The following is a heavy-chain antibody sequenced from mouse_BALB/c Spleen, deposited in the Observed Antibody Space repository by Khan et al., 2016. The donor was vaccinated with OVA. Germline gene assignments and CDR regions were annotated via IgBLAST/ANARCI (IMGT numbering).Heavy chain of an antibody. CDR2: IYINTGEP. Sequence: QIQLVQSGPDLKKPGETVKISCKASGYIFTNYGINWVKQAPGKGLKWMGWIYINTGEPTYVDDFKGRFAFSLETSASTAYLQINNLKNEDTATYVCARGGRRAMDYWGQGTSLTVSS. CDR3: ARGGRRAMDY. J-gene: IGHJ4*01. CDR1: GYIFTNYG. D-gene: IGHD3-3*01. V-gene: IGHV9-3-1*01.